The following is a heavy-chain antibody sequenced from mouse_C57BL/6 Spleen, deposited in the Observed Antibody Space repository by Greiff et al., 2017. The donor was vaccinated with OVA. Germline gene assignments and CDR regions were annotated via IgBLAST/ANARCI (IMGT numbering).Heavy chain of an antibody. V-gene: IGHV1-42*01. CDR2: INPSTGGT. J-gene: IGHJ1*03. CDR3: ARKGRSGYFDV. Sequence: VQLQQSGPELVKPGASVKISCKASGYSFTGYYMNWVKQSPEKSLEWIGEINPSTGGTTYNQKFKAKATLTVDKSSSTAYMQLKSLTSEDSAVYYCARKGRSGYFDVWGTGTTVTVSS. CDR1: GYSFTGYY.